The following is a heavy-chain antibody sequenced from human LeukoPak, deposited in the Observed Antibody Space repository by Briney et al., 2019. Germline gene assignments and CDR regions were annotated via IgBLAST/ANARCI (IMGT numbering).Heavy chain of an antibody. V-gene: IGHV1-2*02. CDR3: ASADGYNFSGFDY. J-gene: IGHJ4*02. D-gene: IGHD5-24*01. CDR1: GYTFTGYY. Sequence: APVKVSCKASGYTFTGYYMHWVRQAPGQGLEWMGWINPNSGGTNYAQKFQGRVTMTRDTSISTAYMELSRLRSDDTAVYYCASADGYNFSGFDYWGQGTLVTVSS. CDR2: INPNSGGT.